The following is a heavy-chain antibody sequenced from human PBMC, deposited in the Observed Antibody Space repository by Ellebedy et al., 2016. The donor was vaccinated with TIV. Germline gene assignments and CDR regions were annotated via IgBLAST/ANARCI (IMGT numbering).Heavy chain of an antibody. CDR1: GFTFRSYG. Sequence: GESLKISXAASGFTFRSYGMSWVRQAPGKGLEWVSAISDSGGSTYYADSVKGRFTISRDNSNNTLYLQMNSLRAEDTALYYCAKGSTIFGPFDNWGQGALVTVSS. J-gene: IGHJ4*02. CDR3: AKGSTIFGPFDN. CDR2: ISDSGGST. V-gene: IGHV3-23*01. D-gene: IGHD3-3*01.